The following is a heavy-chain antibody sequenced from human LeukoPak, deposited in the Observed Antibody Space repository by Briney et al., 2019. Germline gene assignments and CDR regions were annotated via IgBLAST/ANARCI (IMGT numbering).Heavy chain of an antibody. Sequence: GGSLRLSCAASGFTFSSYGMHWVRPAPGKGLEWVAFIRYDGSNKYYADSVKGRFTISRDNSKNTLYLHMNSLSAEDTAVYYCAKRARNPFDYWGQGTLVTVSS. J-gene: IGHJ4*02. CDR3: AKRARNPFDY. D-gene: IGHD1-14*01. V-gene: IGHV3-30*02. CDR1: GFTFSSYG. CDR2: IRYDGSNK.